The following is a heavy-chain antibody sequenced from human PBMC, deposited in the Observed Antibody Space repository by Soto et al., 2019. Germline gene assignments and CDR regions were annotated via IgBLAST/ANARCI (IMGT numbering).Heavy chain of an antibody. CDR2: ISAYNGNT. CDR1: GYTFTSYG. Sequence: ASVKVSCKASGYTFTSYGISWVRQAPGQGLEWMGWISAYNGNTNYAQKLQGRVTMTTDTSTSTAYLELRSLRSDDTAVYYCARDLVLEYYYYGMDVLGQFTTVTVSS. J-gene: IGHJ6*02. CDR3: ARDLVLEYYYYGMDV. D-gene: IGHD3-3*01. V-gene: IGHV1-18*01.